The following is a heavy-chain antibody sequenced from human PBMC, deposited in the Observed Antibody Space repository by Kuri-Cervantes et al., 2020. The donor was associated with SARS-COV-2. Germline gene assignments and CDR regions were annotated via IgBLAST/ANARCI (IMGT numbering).Heavy chain of an antibody. Sequence: ETLSLTCAASGFTFSSYAMSWVRQAPGKGLEWVSSISSSSSYIYYADSVKGRFTISRDNAKNSLYLQMNSLRAEDTAVYYCARDGYSYYYYYYMDVWGKGTTVTV. J-gene: IGHJ6*03. CDR3: ARDGYSYYYYYYMDV. CDR2: ISSSSSYI. D-gene: IGHD5-18*01. V-gene: IGHV3-21*01. CDR1: GFTFSSYA.